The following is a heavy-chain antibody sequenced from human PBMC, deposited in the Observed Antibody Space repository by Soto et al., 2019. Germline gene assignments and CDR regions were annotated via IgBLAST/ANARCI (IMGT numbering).Heavy chain of an antibody. J-gene: IGHJ3*02. CDR2: IWYDGSNK. CDR1: GFTFSSYG. Sequence: GGSLRLSCAASGFTFSSYGMHWVRQAPGKGLEWVAVIWYDGSNKYYADSVKGRFTISRDNSKNTLYLQMNSLRAEDTAVYYCARDGLGRRGPDAFDIWGQGTMVTVSS. V-gene: IGHV3-33*01. CDR3: ARDGLGRRGPDAFDI. D-gene: IGHD3-10*01.